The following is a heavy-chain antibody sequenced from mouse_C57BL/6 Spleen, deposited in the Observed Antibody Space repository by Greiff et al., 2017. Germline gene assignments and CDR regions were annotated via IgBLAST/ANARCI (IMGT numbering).Heavy chain of an antibody. CDR1: GYTFTSYW. D-gene: IGHD1-1*01. Sequence: QVQLQQPGAELVKPGASVKMSCKASGYTFTSYWITWVKQRPGQGLEWIGDIYPGSGSTNYNEKFKSKATLTVDTSSSTAYMQLSSLTSEDSAVYYCAREEITTVVAPLSYWGQGTLVTVSA. V-gene: IGHV1-55*01. J-gene: IGHJ3*01. CDR3: AREEITTVVAPLSY. CDR2: IYPGSGST.